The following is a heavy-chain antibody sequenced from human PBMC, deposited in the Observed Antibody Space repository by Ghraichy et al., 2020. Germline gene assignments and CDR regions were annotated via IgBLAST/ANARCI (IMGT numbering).Heavy chain of an antibody. V-gene: IGHV4-34*01. CDR2: INHSGST. Sequence: SETLSLTCAVYGGSFSGYYWSWIRQPPGKGLEWIGEINHSGSTNYNPSLKSRVTISVDTSKNQFSLKLSSVTAADTAVYYCARMAPWGYLGPKKSFDYYYGMDVWGQGTTVTVSS. CDR3: ARMAPWGYLGPKKSFDYYYGMDV. D-gene: IGHD2-15*01. CDR1: GGSFSGYY. J-gene: IGHJ6*02.